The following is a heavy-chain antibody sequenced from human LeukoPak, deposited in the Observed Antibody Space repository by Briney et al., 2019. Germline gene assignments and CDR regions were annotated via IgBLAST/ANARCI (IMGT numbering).Heavy chain of an antibody. J-gene: IGHJ4*02. D-gene: IGHD6-13*01. CDR3: GKANGGDSSSWYDRAAFDY. Sequence: ASVKVSCKASGYTFTGYYMHWVRQAPGQGLEWMGWINPNSGGTNYAQKFQGRVTMTRDTSISTAYMELSRLRSDDTAVYYCGKANGGDSSSWYDRAAFDYWGQGTLVTVSS. V-gene: IGHV1-2*02. CDR2: INPNSGGT. CDR1: GYTFTGYY.